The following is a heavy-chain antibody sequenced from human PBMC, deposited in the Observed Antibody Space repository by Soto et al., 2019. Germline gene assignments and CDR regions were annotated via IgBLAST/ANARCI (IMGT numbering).Heavy chain of an antibody. CDR2: IIPIVGTA. Sequence: QVQLVQSGAEVKKPGSSVKVSCKASGGTFSSYAISWVRQAPGQGLEWMGGIIPIVGTANYAQKFQGRVTITADESTITAYMDLSSLRSEDTAVYYCARHVPAAGYYYGRDVWGQGTTVTGSS. CDR1: GGTFSSYA. V-gene: IGHV1-69*12. J-gene: IGHJ6*02. D-gene: IGHD2-2*01. CDR3: ARHVPAAGYYYGRDV.